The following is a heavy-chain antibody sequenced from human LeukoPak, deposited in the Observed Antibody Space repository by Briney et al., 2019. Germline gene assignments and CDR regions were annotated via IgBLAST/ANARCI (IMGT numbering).Heavy chain of an antibody. CDR2: MNPNSGNT. CDR1: GYTFTSYD. D-gene: IGHD3-10*01. CDR3: ATNYYGSGSYYPEGFG. J-gene: IGHJ4*02. Sequence: ASVKVSCKASGYTFTSYDINWVRQATGQGLEWMGWMNPNSGNTGYAQKFQGRVTMTRNTSISTAYMELSSLRSEDTAVYYCATNYYGSGSYYPEGFGWGQGTLVTVSS. V-gene: IGHV1-8*01.